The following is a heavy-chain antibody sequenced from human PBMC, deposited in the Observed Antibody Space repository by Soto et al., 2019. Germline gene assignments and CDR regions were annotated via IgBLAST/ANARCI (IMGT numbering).Heavy chain of an antibody. V-gene: IGHV1-8*01. CDR2: MNPTSGKT. CDR3: ARDDRHSACVAH. CDR1: GYTFTTYD. J-gene: IGHJ4*02. Sequence: QVQLEQSGAELKKPGASVTVSCKASGYTFTTYDINWVRQAPGQGLEWMGWMNPTSGKTAYAQKFRGRVTMTRDTSIGTADMQLSSLRSEDSALYYCARDDRHSACVAHLGQGSLVTVSS. D-gene: IGHD3-9*01.